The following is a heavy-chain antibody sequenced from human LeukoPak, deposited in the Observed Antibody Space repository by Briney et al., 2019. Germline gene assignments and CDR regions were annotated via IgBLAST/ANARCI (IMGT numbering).Heavy chain of an antibody. V-gene: IGHV3-30-3*01. CDR3: ARALDLYFDY. Sequence: PGGSLRLSCAASGFTFRSYAMHWVRQAPGKGLEWVAVISYDGSNKYYADSVKGRFTISRDNSKNTLYLQMNSRRAEDTAVYYCARALDLYFDYWGQGTLVTVSS. CDR2: ISYDGSNK. J-gene: IGHJ4*02. CDR1: GFTFRSYA.